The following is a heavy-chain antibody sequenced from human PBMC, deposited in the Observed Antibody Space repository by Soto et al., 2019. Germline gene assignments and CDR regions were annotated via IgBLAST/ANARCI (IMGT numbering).Heavy chain of an antibody. CDR2: ISYDGSNK. CDR1: GFTFCSYA. CDR3: ARETQDLYYYYGMDV. J-gene: IGHJ6*02. Sequence: QVQLVESGGGVVQPGRSLRLSCAASGFTFCSYAMHWVRQAPGKGLEWVAVISYDGSNKYYADSVKGRFTNSRDNSKNTLYLQMNSLRAEDKAVYYCARETQDLYYYYGMDVWGQGTTVTVS. V-gene: IGHV3-30-3*01.